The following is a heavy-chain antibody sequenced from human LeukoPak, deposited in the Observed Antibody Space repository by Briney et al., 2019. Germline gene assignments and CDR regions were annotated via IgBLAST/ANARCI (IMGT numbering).Heavy chain of an antibody. CDR2: IKQDGSEK. D-gene: IGHD6-13*01. CDR3: AKGPSSWYYFDY. J-gene: IGHJ4*02. CDR1: GFTFSSYW. Sequence: GGSLRLSCAASGFTFSSYWMSWVRQAPGKGLEWVANIKQDGSEKYYVDSVKGRFTISRDNAKNSLYLQMNSLRAEDTALYYCAKGPSSWYYFDYWGQGTLVTVSS. V-gene: IGHV3-7*03.